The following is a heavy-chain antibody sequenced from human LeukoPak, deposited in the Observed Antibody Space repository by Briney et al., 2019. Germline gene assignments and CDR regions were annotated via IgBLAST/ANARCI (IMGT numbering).Heavy chain of an antibody. CDR3: AREFEYSSTSSYYYYYYMDV. V-gene: IGHV4-59*12. CDR2: IYYSGST. CDR1: GGSISSYY. Sequence: SETLSLTCTVSGGSISSYYWSWIRQPPGKGLEWIGYIYYSGSTNYNPSLKSRVTISVDTSKNQFSLQLNSVTPEDTAVYYCAREFEYSSTSSYYYYYYMDVWGKGTTVTVSS. J-gene: IGHJ6*03. D-gene: IGHD6-6*01.